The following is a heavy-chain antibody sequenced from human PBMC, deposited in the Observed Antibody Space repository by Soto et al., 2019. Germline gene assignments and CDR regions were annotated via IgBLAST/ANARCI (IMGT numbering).Heavy chain of an antibody. CDR3: ARDIEYSSSSGDY. CDR2: ISSSSSYI. CDR1: GFTFSSYS. D-gene: IGHD6-6*01. J-gene: IGHJ4*02. V-gene: IGHV3-21*01. Sequence: EVQLVESGGGLVKPGGSLRLSCAASGFTFSSYSMNWVRQAPGKGLEWVSSISSSSSYIYYADSVKGRFTISRDNAKNSLYLQMNSLRAEDTAVYYCARDIEYSSSSGDYWGQGTLVTVSS.